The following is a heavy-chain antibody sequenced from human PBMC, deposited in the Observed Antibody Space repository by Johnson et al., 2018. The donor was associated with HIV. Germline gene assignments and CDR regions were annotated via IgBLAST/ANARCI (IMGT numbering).Heavy chain of an antibody. CDR2: ISYDGSNK. CDR1: GFTFSSYG. D-gene: IGHD3-10*01. V-gene: IGHV3-30*18. J-gene: IGHJ3*02. Sequence: QEQLVESGGGVVQPGRSLRLSCAASGFTFSSYGMHWVRQAPGKGLEWVAVISYDGSNKYYADSVKGRFTISRDNSENTVYLQMNSLRAEDTAVYFCAKESGGSGSYYIGDMGDAFDIWGQGTLVTVSS. CDR3: AKESGGSGSYYIGDMGDAFDI.